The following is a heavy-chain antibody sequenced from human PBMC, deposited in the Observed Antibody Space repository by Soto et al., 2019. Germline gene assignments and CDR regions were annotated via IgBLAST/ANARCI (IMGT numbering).Heavy chain of an antibody. CDR1: GYSFTAYY. D-gene: IGHD2-15*01. J-gene: IGHJ6*02. V-gene: IGHV1-2*04. CDR3: AICDGGWYYGIDL. Sequence: QVQLVQSGAEVKKPGASVKVSCKASGYSFTAYYMHWVRQAPGQGLEWMGWINPNTGGTNYAQKFQGWVTMTRDTSISTAYMELTMLRCDDPAVYYCAICDGGWYYGIDLLGQGTAVSVSS. CDR2: INPNTGGT.